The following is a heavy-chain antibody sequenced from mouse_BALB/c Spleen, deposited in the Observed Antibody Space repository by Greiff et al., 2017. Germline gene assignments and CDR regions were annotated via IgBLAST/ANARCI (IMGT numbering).Heavy chain of an antibody. Sequence: QVQLQQPGAELVKPGASVKLSCKASGYTFTSYWMHWVKQRPGQGLEWIGVINPSNGRTNYNEKFKSKATLTVDKSSSTAYMQLSSLTSEDSAVYNCAKWATTTMITADYFDYWGQGTTLTVSA. CDR3: AKWATTTMITADYFDY. CDR1: GYTFTSYW. J-gene: IGHJ2*01. CDR2: INPSNGRT. D-gene: IGHD2-4*01. V-gene: IGHV1S81*02.